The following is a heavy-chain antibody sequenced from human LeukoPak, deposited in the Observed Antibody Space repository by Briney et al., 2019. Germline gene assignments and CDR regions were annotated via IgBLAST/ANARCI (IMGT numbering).Heavy chain of an antibody. CDR2: INHSGST. CDR1: GGSFSGYY. J-gene: IGHJ3*02. Sequence: ASETLSLTCAVYGGSFSGYYWSWIRQPPGKGLEWIGEINHSGSTNYHPSLKSRVTISVDTSKNQFSLRLSSVTAADTAVYCCARGLTMVRGVRSSAFDIWGQGTMVTVSS. D-gene: IGHD3-10*01. V-gene: IGHV4-34*01. CDR3: ARGLTMVRGVRSSAFDI.